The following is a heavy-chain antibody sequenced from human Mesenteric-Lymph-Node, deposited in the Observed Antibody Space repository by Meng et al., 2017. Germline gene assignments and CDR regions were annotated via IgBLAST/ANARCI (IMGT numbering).Heavy chain of an antibody. Sequence: QVQLVESGGGVVQPGRSLRLSCAASGFTFSSYAMHWVRQAPGKGLEWVAVISHDGSNNYYADSVKGRFTISRDKSKNTLYLQMNSLRAEDTAVYYCAKVNYYDSSGYLDYWGQGTLVTVSS. CDR2: ISHDGSNN. V-gene: IGHV3-30*04. CDR1: GFTFSSYA. J-gene: IGHJ4*02. CDR3: AKVNYYDSSGYLDY. D-gene: IGHD3-22*01.